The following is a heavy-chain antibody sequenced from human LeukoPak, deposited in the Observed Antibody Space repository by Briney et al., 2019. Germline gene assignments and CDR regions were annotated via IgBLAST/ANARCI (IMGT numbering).Heavy chain of an antibody. J-gene: IGHJ4*02. CDR1: GFTFSSYS. Sequence: GGSLRLSCAASGFTFSSYSMNWVRQAPGEGLEWVSYISSSSSTIYYADSVKGRFTISRDNAKNSLYLQMNSLRAEDTAVYYCARDVAGYFDYWGQGTLVTVSS. D-gene: IGHD6-19*01. CDR3: ARDVAGYFDY. V-gene: IGHV3-48*01. CDR2: ISSSSSTI.